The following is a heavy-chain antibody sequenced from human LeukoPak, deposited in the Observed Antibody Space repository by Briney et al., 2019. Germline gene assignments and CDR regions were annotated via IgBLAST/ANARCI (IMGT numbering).Heavy chain of an antibody. CDR3: ASDLSLVDGTSMFDY. CDR1: GRSISSFC. Sequence: SESLSLTCTVSGRSISSFCWRWIRQPAGKGLGWIGRIYTSGSTNYNPSIKSRVTMSVDTSKNQYSQKLSSGTAEDTAAYCCASDLSLVDGTSMFDYWGQGTLVTVSS. CDR2: IYTSGST. D-gene: IGHD6-13*01. V-gene: IGHV4-4*07. J-gene: IGHJ4*02.